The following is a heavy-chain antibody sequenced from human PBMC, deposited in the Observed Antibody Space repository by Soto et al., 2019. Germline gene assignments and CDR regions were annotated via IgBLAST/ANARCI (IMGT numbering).Heavy chain of an antibody. CDR3: GREGLTLGALDI. CDR1: GFTFSAFW. J-gene: IGHJ3*02. CDR2: LRPDGGEE. V-gene: IGHV3-7*01. D-gene: IGHD3-9*01. Sequence: DVQLLESGGGLVQPGGSLRLSCVASGFTFSAFWMTWVRQAPGKGLEWVANLRPDGGEEYYMDSLRGRFTISRDNAKNSLFLEMHSGRAEDTAVYYCGREGLTLGALDIWGQGTMVTVSS.